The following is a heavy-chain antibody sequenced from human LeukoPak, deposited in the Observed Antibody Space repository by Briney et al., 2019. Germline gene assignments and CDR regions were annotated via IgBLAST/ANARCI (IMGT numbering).Heavy chain of an antibody. D-gene: IGHD3-10*01. Sequence: QASQTLSLTCTVSGGSISSVDSYWNWIRQHPGKGLEWIGYIYYSGSTHYNPSLKSRVSISLDTSKNQLSLRLSSVTAADTAVYYCARDRVDIDYYGSGSYFNYWGQGTLVTVSS. CDR1: GGSISSVDSY. V-gene: IGHV4-31*03. CDR2: IYYSGST. CDR3: ARDRVDIDYYGSGSYFNY. J-gene: IGHJ4*02.